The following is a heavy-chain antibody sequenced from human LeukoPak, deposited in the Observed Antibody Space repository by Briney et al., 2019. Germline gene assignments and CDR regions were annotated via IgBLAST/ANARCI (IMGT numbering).Heavy chain of an antibody. CDR3: TAGTGYSDHDY. J-gene: IGHJ4*02. V-gene: IGHV3-15*01. CDR2: IKSKTNDETT. D-gene: IGHD5-12*01. CDR1: GFTFNNAW. Sequence: GGSLRLSCAASGFTFNNAWMSWVRQAPGKGLEWVGRIKSKTNDETTDYAAPVKGRFTISRDDSKNTLYLQMNSLKTDDTAVYYCTAGTGYSDHDYWGQGTLVTVSS.